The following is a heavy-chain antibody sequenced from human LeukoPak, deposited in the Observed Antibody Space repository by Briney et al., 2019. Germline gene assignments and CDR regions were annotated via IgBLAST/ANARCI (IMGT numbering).Heavy chain of an antibody. V-gene: IGHV3-23*01. Sequence: PGGSLRLSCAASAFTFSTYTMSWVRQAPGKGLEWVSGISGSGGSTYYADSVKGRFTISRDNSENTLYLQMNSLRAEDTAVYYCAKPWIPNRRGAFDIWGQGTMVTVSS. CDR1: AFTFSTYT. CDR3: AKPWIPNRRGAFDI. CDR2: ISGSGGST. J-gene: IGHJ3*02. D-gene: IGHD5-18*01.